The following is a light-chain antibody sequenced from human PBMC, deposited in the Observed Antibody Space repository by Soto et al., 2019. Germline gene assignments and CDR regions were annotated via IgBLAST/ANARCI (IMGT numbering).Light chain of an antibody. V-gene: IGKV3-20*01. CDR1: QSLNSNY. CDR2: GAS. Sequence: IVLTQSPGTLSLSPGDRATLSCRASQSLNSNYLAWYQQKPGQAPRLLIYGASRRATGIADRFSGSGSGTDFTLTISRLEPEDFAVYSCQQHSRSPPGYSFGQGTKLEVK. CDR3: QQHSRSPPGYS. J-gene: IGKJ2*01.